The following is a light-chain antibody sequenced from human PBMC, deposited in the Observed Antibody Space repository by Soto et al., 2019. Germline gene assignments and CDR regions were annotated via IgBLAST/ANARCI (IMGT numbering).Light chain of an antibody. CDR1: QRITT. Sequence: EIVMTQSPATLPLSPGERATLSCRASQRITTVAWYQQKPGQAPRLLIYGLSIRAPGIPARFSGSGSGTDFTLTISGLEPEDFAVYYCQQRSYWPRTFGQGTKVDI. J-gene: IGKJ1*01. CDR3: QQRSYWPRT. V-gene: IGKV3-11*01. CDR2: GLS.